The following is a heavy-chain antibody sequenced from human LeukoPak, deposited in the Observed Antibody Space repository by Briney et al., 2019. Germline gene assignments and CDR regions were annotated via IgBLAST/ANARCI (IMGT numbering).Heavy chain of an antibody. CDR3: VKELACWWAHEFAGDY. J-gene: IGHJ4*02. D-gene: IGHD2-15*01. CDR2: ISGSGGST. CDR1: GFTFSSYA. V-gene: IGHV3-23*01. Sequence: GGSLRLSCAASGFTFSSYAMSWVRQAPGKGLEWVSAISGSGGSTYYADSVKGRFTISRDNSKNTLYLQMISLTDEVRAEYYCVKELACWWAHEFAGDYWGQGTLVTVSS.